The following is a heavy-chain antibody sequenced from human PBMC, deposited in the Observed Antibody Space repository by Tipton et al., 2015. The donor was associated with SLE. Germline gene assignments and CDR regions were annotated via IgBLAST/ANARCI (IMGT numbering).Heavy chain of an antibody. J-gene: IGHJ4*02. D-gene: IGHD2-8*01. CDR3: ARASKWCGPVAATENVCDS. Sequence: QLVQSGAEVKKPGASVKVSCRASGYTFTNYGISWVRQAPGQGLEWMGWISAYNHYTSYAQKLQDRLTVTADTSTTTAYMELRNLQFDDSAVYYCARASKWCGPVAATENVCDSCGLGSLLIVSS. V-gene: IGHV1-18*04. CDR1: GYTFTNYG. CDR2: ISAYNHYT.